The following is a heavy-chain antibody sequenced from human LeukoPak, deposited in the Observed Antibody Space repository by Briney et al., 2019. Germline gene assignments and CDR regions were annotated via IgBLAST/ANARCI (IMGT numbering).Heavy chain of an antibody. V-gene: IGHV4-34*01. CDR3: ARDSSSWYYFDY. D-gene: IGHD6-13*01. Sequence: PSETLSLTCAVYGGSFSGYYWSWIRQPPGKGLERIGEINHSGSTNYNPSLKSRVTISVDTSKNQFSLKLSSVTAADTAVYYCARDSSSWYYFDYWGQGTLVTVSS. J-gene: IGHJ4*02. CDR2: INHSGST. CDR1: GGSFSGYY.